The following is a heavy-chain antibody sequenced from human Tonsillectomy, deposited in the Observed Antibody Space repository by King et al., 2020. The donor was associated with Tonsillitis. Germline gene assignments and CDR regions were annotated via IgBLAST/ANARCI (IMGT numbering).Heavy chain of an antibody. V-gene: IGHV1-18*04. Sequence: VQLVESGAEVKKPGASVKVSCKASGYTFTSYGIGWVRQAPGQGLEWIGWISAYNGNTNYAQKLQGRVTMTTDTSTSTAYMELRSLRSDDTAVYYCARAPSYLGYCSGGVCYSGAFDIWGQGTMVTVSS. J-gene: IGHJ3*02. CDR2: ISAYNGNT. CDR3: ARAPSYLGYCSGGVCYSGAFDI. CDR1: GYTFTSYG. D-gene: IGHD2-15*01.